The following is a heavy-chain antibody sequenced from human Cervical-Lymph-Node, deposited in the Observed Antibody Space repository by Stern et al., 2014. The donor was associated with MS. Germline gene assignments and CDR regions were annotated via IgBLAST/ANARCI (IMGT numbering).Heavy chain of an antibody. D-gene: IGHD6-13*01. Sequence: QVQLQQWGAGLLKPSETLSLSCAVNNGSFSDYYWSWVRQSPGKGLEWIVEITDSGRTNYRSSLRSRLTILVDTARNEFSLRLRSVTAADTAVYYCASAVYSSSQHTWFGSWGQGTLVTVSS. CDR2: ITDSGRT. CDR3: ASAVYSSSQHTWFGS. J-gene: IGHJ5*01. CDR1: NGSFSDYY. V-gene: IGHV4-34*01.